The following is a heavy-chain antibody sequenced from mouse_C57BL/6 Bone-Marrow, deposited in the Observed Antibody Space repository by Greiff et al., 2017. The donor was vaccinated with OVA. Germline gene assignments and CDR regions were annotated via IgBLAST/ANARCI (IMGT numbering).Heavy chain of an antibody. CDR1: GYTFTDYY. Sequence: VQLQQSGPELVKPGASVKISCKASGYTFTDYYMNWVKQSHGKSLEWIGDINPNNGGTSYNQKFKGKATLTVDKSSSTAYMELRSLTSEDSAVYYCAEGIYYDYLYWYFDVWGTGTTVTVSS. D-gene: IGHD2-4*01. CDR3: AEGIYYDYLYWYFDV. CDR2: INPNNGGT. V-gene: IGHV1-26*01. J-gene: IGHJ1*03.